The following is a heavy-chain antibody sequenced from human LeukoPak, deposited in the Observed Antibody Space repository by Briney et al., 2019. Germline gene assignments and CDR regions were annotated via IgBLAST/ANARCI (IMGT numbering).Heavy chain of an antibody. V-gene: IGHV5-51*03. D-gene: IGHD3-22*01. CDR1: GYSFTSYW. J-gene: IGHJ4*02. Sequence: GESLKVSCKGSGYSFTSYWIGWVRQMPGKGLEWMGIIYPGDSDTRYSPSFQGPVTISADKSISTAYLQWSSLKASDTAMYYCARGGAYDSSGYHFDYWGQGTLVTVSS. CDR2: IYPGDSDT. CDR3: ARGGAYDSSGYHFDY.